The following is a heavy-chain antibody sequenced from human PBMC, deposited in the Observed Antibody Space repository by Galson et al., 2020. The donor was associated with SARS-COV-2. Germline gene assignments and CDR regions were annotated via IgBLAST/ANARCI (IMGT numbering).Heavy chain of an antibody. CDR1: GFTFSSYA. Sequence: GESLKISCAASGFTFSSYAMHWVRQAPGKGLEWVAVISYDGSNKYYADSVKGRFTISRDNSKNTLYLQMNSLRAEDTAVYYCARAPRITMIVVVTLFDYWGQGTLVTVSS. CDR3: ARAPRITMIVVVTLFDY. V-gene: IGHV3-30-3*01. J-gene: IGHJ4*02. D-gene: IGHD3-22*01. CDR2: ISYDGSNK.